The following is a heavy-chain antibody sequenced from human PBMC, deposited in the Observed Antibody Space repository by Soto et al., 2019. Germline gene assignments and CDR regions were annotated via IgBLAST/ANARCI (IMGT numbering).Heavy chain of an antibody. V-gene: IGHV4-30-4*01. CDR2: IYYSGST. CDR3: AGDPAPMATRPGGYFDY. J-gene: IGHJ4*02. Sequence: QVQLQESGPGLVKPSQTLSLTCTVSGGSISSGDYYWSWIRQPPGQGLEWIGYIYYSGSTYYNPSLKSRVSISVDTSKHRLSLKLSSVPAESTAVDYCAGDPAPMATRPGGYFDYWVQGTLVTVSS. D-gene: IGHD6-6*01. CDR1: GGSISSGDYY.